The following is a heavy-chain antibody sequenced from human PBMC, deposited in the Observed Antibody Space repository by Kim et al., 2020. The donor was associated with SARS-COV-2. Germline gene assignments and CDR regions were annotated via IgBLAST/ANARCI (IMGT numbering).Heavy chain of an antibody. J-gene: IGHJ4*02. Sequence: YYEETVKCRFTISRDNSTNTLYLQMNSLRAEDTAVYYGAREGYFGACFDHWGQGTLVTVSS. V-gene: IGHV3-30*01. CDR3: AREGYFGACFDH. D-gene: IGHD2-21*01.